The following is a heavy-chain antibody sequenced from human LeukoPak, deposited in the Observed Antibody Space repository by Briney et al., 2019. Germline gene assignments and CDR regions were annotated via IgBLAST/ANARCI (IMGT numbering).Heavy chain of an antibody. J-gene: IGHJ5*02. D-gene: IGHD3-3*01. CDR1: GFTFSNYA. CDR2: ISSSSSTI. Sequence: GGSLRLSCAASGFTFSNYAMSWVRQAPGKGLEWVSYISSSSSTIYYADSVKGRFTISRDNAKNSLYLQMNSLRDEDTAVYYCARDNYDFWSGYYENGTPFDPWGQGTLVTVSS. V-gene: IGHV3-48*02. CDR3: ARDNYDFWSGYYENGTPFDP.